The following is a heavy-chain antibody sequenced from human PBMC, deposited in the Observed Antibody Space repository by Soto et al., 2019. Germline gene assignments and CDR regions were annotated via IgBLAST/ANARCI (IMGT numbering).Heavy chain of an antibody. D-gene: IGHD1-7*01. V-gene: IGHV3-23*01. CDR1: GFTFSSYG. CDR3: AKDSRAGGNYGFYSDF. J-gene: IGHJ4*02. Sequence: EMQLLESGGGLVQPGGSLRLSCAASGFTFSSYGMTWVRQAPGKGLEWVSFSSATGAGTYFADSVKGRFTISRDNSKNTLSLQTSSPRADDTAVYQCAKDSRAGGNYGFYSDFWGQGALVIVSS. CDR2: SSATGAGT.